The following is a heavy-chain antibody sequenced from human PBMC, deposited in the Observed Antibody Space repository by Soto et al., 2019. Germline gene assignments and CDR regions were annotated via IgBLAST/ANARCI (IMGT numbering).Heavy chain of an antibody. CDR3: ARESDIWYELDY. CDR2: IYYSGST. D-gene: IGHD6-13*01. CDR1: GGSISSSSYY. J-gene: IGHJ4*02. V-gene: IGHV4-39*02. Sequence: PSETLSLTCTVSGGSISSSSYYWGWIRQPPGKGLEWIGSIYYSGSTYYNPSLESRVTISVDTSKNQFSLKLSSVTPEDTAVYFCARESDIWYELDYWGQGTQVT.